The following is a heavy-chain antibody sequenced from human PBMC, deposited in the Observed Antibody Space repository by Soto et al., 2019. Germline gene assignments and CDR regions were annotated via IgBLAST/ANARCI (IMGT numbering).Heavy chain of an antibody. J-gene: IGHJ6*02. D-gene: IGHD2-2*01. CDR3: ARKVGYCSSTSCYPDYYYGMDV. CDR2: IIPIFGTA. V-gene: IGHV1-69*13. CDR1: GGTFSSYA. Sequence: SVKVSCKASGGTFSSYAISWVRHAPGKGLEWMGGIIPIFGTANYAQKFQGRVTITADESTSTAYMELSSLRSEDTAVYYCARKVGYCSSTSCYPDYYYGMDVWGQGTTVTVSS.